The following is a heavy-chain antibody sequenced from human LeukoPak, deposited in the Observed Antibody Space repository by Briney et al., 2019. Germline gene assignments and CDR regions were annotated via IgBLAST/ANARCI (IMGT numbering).Heavy chain of an antibody. J-gene: IGHJ1*01. CDR3: ARAVPAAIAIAGYFQH. V-gene: IGHV4-34*01. Sequence: SSETLSLTCAAYGGSFSGYYWSWIRQPPGKGLEWIGEINHSGSTNYNPSLKSRVTISVDTSKNQFSLKLSSVTAADTAVYYCARAVPAAIAIAGYFQHWGQGTLVTVSS. D-gene: IGHD2-2*02. CDR1: GGSFSGYY. CDR2: INHSGST.